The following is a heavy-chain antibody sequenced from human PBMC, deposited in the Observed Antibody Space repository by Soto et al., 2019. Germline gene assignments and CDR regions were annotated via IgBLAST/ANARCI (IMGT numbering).Heavy chain of an antibody. CDR2: INPNGGNT. Sequence: GASVKVSCKASGYTFTSYDINWVRQATGQGLEWMGIINPNGGNTSYAQKFQGRVTMTRDTSTSTVYMELSSLRSEDTAVYYCASSTTMILGPPPVYWGQGTLVTVSS. D-gene: IGHD3-22*01. CDR3: ASSTTMILGPPPVY. CDR1: GYTFTSYD. J-gene: IGHJ4*02. V-gene: IGHV1-46*01.